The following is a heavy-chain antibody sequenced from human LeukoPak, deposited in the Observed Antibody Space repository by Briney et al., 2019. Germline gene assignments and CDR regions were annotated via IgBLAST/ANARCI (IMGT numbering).Heavy chain of an antibody. CDR2: IYYSGST. V-gene: IGHV4-59*01. CDR3: ARTGSWYYYFDY. J-gene: IGHJ4*02. Sequence: PSETLSLTCTVSGGSISSYYWSWIRQPPGKGLEWIGYIYYSGSTNYNPSLKSRVAISVDSSKKQFSLKLSSVTAADTAVYYCARTGSWYYYFDYWGQGTLVTVSS. CDR1: GGSISSYY. D-gene: IGHD6-13*01.